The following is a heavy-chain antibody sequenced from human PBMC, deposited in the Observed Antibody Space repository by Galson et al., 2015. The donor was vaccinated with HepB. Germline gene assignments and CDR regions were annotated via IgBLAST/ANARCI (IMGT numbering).Heavy chain of an antibody. Sequence: SVKVSCKASGGTFSSYAISWVRRAPGQGLAWMGGIIPIFGTANYAQKFQGRVTITADRSTNTAYMELSSLRSEDTAVYYCAREGGGATTGRAFDIWGRGAVVTVSS. CDR1: GGTFSSYA. D-gene: IGHD1-26*01. CDR2: IIPIFGTA. J-gene: IGHJ3*02. CDR3: AREGGGATTGRAFDI. V-gene: IGHV1-69*06.